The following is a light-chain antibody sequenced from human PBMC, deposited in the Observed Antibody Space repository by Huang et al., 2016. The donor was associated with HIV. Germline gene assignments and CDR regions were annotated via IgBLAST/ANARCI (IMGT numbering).Light chain of an antibody. CDR1: QSVNNY. Sequence: EIVLTQSPAILSLSPGERATLSCRASQSVNNYLAWYQQTPGQTPRLLIYDSFNRATDIPAMFSGSGSGGDFTLTISSLEPEDFVMYYCQQRSTWPLTCGGGTKIEIK. CDR2: DSF. J-gene: IGKJ4*01. V-gene: IGKV3-11*02. CDR3: QQRSTWPLT.